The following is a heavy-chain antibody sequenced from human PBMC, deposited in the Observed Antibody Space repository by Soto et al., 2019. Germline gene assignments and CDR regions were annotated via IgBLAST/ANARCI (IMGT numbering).Heavy chain of an antibody. CDR3: ARAVAAAGTSSRFDP. J-gene: IGHJ5*02. CDR1: GFTFSTYS. CDR2: ISSSSSYI. D-gene: IGHD6-13*01. V-gene: IGHV3-21*01. Sequence: DVQLVESGGGLVKPGGSLRLSCAASGFTFSTYSMNWVRQAPGKGLEWVSSISSSSSYIYYADSLKGRFTNSRDNAKNSLYLQMNSLRADDTAVYYCARAVAAAGTSSRFDPWGQGTLVTVSS.